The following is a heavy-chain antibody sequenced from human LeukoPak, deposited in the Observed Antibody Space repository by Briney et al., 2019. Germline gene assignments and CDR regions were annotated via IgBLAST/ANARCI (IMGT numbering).Heavy chain of an antibody. CDR3: AREGSGSLPHLDH. CDR1: GYTFTSHY. CDR2: INPSGGGT. D-gene: IGHD3-10*01. Sequence: ASVKVSCKASGYTFTSHYMQWVRLAPGQGLEWMGIINPSGGGTRYAQKFQGRVTMTRDTSTSTVYMELSSLRSEDTAVYYCAREGSGSLPHLDHWGQRTLVTVSS. J-gene: IGHJ4*02. V-gene: IGHV1-46*01.